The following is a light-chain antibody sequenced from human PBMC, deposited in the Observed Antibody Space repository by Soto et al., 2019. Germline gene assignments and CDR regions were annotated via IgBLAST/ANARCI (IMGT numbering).Light chain of an antibody. CDR2: GAS. J-gene: IGKJ5*01. Sequence: PTTPSVSPGERATLSFRASQSVNSRVAWYQQKPGLAPRLLIYGASSRATGIPDRFSGSGSGTDFTLTISRLEPEDFAVYYCQQYGSAITFGQGTRLEIK. V-gene: IGKV3D-20*01. CDR3: QQYGSAIT. CDR1: QSVNSR.